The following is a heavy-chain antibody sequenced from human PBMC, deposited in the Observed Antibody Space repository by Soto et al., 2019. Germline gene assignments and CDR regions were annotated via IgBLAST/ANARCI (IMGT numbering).Heavy chain of an antibody. CDR2: ISGSGGST. CDR1: GFTFSSYA. V-gene: IGHV3-23*01. J-gene: IGHJ5*02. CDR3: ARDGGSGVTFPYNWFDP. D-gene: IGHD3-10*01. Sequence: GGSLRLSCAASGFTFSSYAMSWVRQAPGKGLEWVSAISGSGGSTYYVDSVKGRFTISRDNAKNSLYLQMNSLRAEDTAVYYCARDGGSGVTFPYNWFDPWGQGTLVTVSS.